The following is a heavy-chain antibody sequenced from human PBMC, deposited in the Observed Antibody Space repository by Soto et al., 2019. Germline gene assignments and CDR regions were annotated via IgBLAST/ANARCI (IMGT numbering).Heavy chain of an antibody. V-gene: IGHV3-53*01. CDR3: AKASGESYPWSRIFDS. Sequence: GGSLRLSCVAPGFAVSIEKISWCGQARRKGLDWGSVIYTGGDTYYADSVKGRFTVSRDNSKNTLYLQMNNLRVEDTAIYYCAKASGESYPWSRIFDSWGQGTRVTVSS. CDR1: GFAVSIEK. J-gene: IGHJ4*02. CDR2: IYTGGDT. D-gene: IGHD1-26*01.